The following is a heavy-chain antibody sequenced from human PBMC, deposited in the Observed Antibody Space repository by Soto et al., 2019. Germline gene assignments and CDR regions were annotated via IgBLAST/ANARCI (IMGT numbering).Heavy chain of an antibody. D-gene: IGHD3-22*01. J-gene: IGHJ6*02. CDR3: ARDGYYYDSSGYYVLDYYYGMDV. CDR1: GYTFTSYG. Sequence: ASVKVSCKASGYTFTSYGISWVRQAPGQGLEWMGWISAYNGNTNYAQKLQGRVTMTTDTSTSTAYMELRSLRSDDTAVYYCARDGYYYDSSGYYVLDYYYGMDVWGQGTTVTVSS. CDR2: ISAYNGNT. V-gene: IGHV1-18*01.